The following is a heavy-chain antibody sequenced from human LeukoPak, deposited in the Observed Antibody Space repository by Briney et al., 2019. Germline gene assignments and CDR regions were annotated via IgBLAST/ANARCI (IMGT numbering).Heavy chain of an antibody. CDR1: GYTFTSYD. CDR2: MNPNSGNT. V-gene: IGHV1-8*02. CDR3: ARGFYGDYGGY. Sequence: ASVKVSCKASGYTFTSYDINWVRQATGQGLEWMGWMNPNSGNTAYAQKFQGRVTMTTDTSTSTAYMELRSLRSDDTAVYYCARGFYGDYGGYWGQGTLVTVSS. D-gene: IGHD4-17*01. J-gene: IGHJ4*02.